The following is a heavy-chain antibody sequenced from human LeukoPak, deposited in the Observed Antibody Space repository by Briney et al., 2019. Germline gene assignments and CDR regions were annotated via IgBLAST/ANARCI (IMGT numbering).Heavy chain of an antibody. Sequence: SETLSLTCAVYGGSFSGYYWSWIRQPPGKGLEWIGEINHSGSTNYNPSLKSRVTISVDTSKNQFSLKLSSVTAADTAVYYCARALGSYGYGLDYWGQGTLVTVSS. V-gene: IGHV4-34*01. CDR3: ARALGSYGYGLDY. CDR2: INHSGST. D-gene: IGHD5-18*01. CDR1: GGSFSGYY. J-gene: IGHJ4*02.